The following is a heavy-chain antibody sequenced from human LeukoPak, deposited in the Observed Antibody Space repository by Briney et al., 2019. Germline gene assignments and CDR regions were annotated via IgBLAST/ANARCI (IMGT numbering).Heavy chain of an antibody. D-gene: IGHD2-2*01. CDR1: GGSFSGYY. CDR3: ARETYCSSTSCYSAYYYYYMDV. J-gene: IGHJ6*03. Sequence: SETLSLTCAVYGGSFSGYYWSWIRQPPGKGLEWIGEINHSGSTNYNPSLKGRVTISVDTSKNQFSLKLSSVTAADTAVYYCARETYCSSTSCYSAYYYYYMDVWGKGTTVTVSS. V-gene: IGHV4-34*01. CDR2: INHSGST.